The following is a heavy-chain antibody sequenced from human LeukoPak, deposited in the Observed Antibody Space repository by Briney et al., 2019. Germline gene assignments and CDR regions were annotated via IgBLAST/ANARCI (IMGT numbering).Heavy chain of an antibody. V-gene: IGHV1-46*01. J-gene: IGHJ4*02. Sequence: ASVKVSCKASGYTFTSYYMHWVRQAPGQGLEWMGIINPSGGSTSYAQKFQGRVTMTRDMSTSTVYMELSSPRSEDTAVYYCARMWCSSTSCYYFDYWGQGTLVTVSS. D-gene: IGHD2-2*01. CDR2: INPSGGST. CDR1: GYTFTSYY. CDR3: ARMWCSSTSCYYFDY.